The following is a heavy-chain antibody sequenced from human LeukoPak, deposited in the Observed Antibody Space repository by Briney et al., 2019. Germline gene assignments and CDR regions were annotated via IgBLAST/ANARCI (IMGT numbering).Heavy chain of an antibody. CDR2: ISPGGEIT. Sequence: PGGSLRLSCAASEFTFSIYGMNWVRQAPGKGLEWVSGISPGGEITYYADSVKGRFTISRDNSKNTVSLQMHSLRAEDTATYYCAKDNGWLHYCHWGQGTLVTVSS. V-gene: IGHV3-23*01. D-gene: IGHD5-24*01. J-gene: IGHJ4*02. CDR1: EFTFSIYG. CDR3: AKDNGWLHYCH.